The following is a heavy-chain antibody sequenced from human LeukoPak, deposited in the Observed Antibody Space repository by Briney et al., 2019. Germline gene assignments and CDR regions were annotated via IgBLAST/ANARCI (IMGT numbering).Heavy chain of an antibody. V-gene: IGHV3-53*01. CDR1: GIAVSGNY. CDR2: ISINTNT. Sequence: PLGSLRLSCAASGIAVSGNYMSWVRQTPGKGLEWVSFISINTNTFYADSVRGRFTISRDTSKNILLLQMNSLRDEDSAIYYCAIAQTWDGLFESWGQGTLVTVSS. CDR3: AIAQTWDGLFES. J-gene: IGHJ4*02. D-gene: IGHD1-26*01.